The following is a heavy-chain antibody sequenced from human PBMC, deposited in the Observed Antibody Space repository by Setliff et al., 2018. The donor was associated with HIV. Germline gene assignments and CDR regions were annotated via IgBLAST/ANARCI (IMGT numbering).Heavy chain of an antibody. CDR1: GGSISSYY. CDR3: AREIWGQVAHVPYGLDV. D-gene: IGHD5-12*01. V-gene: IGHV4-4*07. Sequence: SETLSLTCTVSGGSISSYYWSWLRQPAGKGLEWIGRFYTSGSTNYNPSLKSRVTMSVDTSTNQFSLKVRYVTAADTAIYYCAREIWGQVAHVPYGLDVWGQGTTVTVS. J-gene: IGHJ6*02. CDR2: FYTSGST.